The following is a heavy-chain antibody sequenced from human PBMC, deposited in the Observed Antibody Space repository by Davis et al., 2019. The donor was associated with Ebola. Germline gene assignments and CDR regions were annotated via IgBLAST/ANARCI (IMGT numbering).Heavy chain of an antibody. CDR2: MIPLFGTV. CDR3: ARGSKTGAAFDLAWLGGMDV. D-gene: IGHD1-1*01. V-gene: IGHV1-69*13. CDR1: GYTFTSYA. J-gene: IGHJ6*04. Sequence: AASVKVSCKASGYTFTSYAISWVRQVPGQGPEWIGGMIPLFGTVNYAQKFQGRVTITADESTGTAYLELSSLRSDDTAVYYCARGSKTGAAFDLAWLGGMDVWGKGTTVTVSS.